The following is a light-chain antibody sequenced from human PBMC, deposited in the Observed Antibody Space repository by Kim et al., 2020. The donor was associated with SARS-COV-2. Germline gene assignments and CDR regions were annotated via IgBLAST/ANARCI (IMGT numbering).Light chain of an antibody. J-gene: IGLJ3*02. CDR3: NSRHSSGNHWV. CDR1: SLRSYY. V-gene: IGLV3-19*01. Sequence: SSELTQDPAVSVALGQTVRITCQGDSLRSYYASWYQQKPGQAPVLVIIGKNTRPSGIPDRFSGSNSGSTASLTITGAQAEDEADYYCNSRHSSGNHWVFGGGTQLTVL. CDR2: GKN.